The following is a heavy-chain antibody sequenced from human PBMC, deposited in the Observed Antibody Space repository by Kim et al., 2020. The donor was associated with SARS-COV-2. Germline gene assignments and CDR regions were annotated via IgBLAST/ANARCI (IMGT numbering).Heavy chain of an antibody. Sequence: SETLSLTCAVYGGSFSGYYWSWIRQPPGKGLEWIGEINHSGSTNYNPSLKSRVTISVDTSKNQFSLKLSSVTAADTAVYYCASSYPRGRYSGYDRSYFDYWGQGTLVTVSS. CDR3: ASSYPRGRYSGYDRSYFDY. J-gene: IGHJ4*02. CDR1: GGSFSGYY. D-gene: IGHD5-12*01. V-gene: IGHV4-34*01. CDR2: INHSGST.